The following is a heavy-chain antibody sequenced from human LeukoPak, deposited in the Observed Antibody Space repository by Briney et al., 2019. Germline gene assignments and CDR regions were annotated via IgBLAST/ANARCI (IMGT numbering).Heavy chain of an antibody. CDR3: AREITSSWFDY. D-gene: IGHD6-13*01. J-gene: IGHJ4*02. CDR2: INPNSGAT. V-gene: IGHV1-2*04. Sequence: ASVKVSCKASGYTFTSLYMHWVRQAPGQGLEWMGWINPNSGATKYAQKFQGWVTMTRDTSISTAYMELSRLTSDDTAVYYCAREITSSWFDYWGQGSLVTVPS. CDR1: GYTFTSLY.